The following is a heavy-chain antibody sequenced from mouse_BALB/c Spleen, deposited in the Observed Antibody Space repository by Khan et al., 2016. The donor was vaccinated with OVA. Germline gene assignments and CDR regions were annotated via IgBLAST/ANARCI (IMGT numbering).Heavy chain of an antibody. CDR2: TNPTNGRT. D-gene: IGHD1-1*01. CDR1: GYTFTSYW. Sequence: VKLQQSGAELVKAGASVKMSCKASGYTFTSYWMHWVKQRLGQGLEWFAETNPTNGRTSYIEKIKSKATLTVDKSSSTASMLLSGPTFEDSAVYYYARIKKIVATDFDYGGQGTTLTVSS. CDR3: ARIKKIVATDFDY. V-gene: IGHV1S81*02. J-gene: IGHJ2*01.